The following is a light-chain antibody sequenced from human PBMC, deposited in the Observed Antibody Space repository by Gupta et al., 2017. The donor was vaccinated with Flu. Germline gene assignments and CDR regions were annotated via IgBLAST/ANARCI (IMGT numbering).Light chain of an antibody. J-gene: IGLJ1*01. CDR1: SSDVGGYNY. CDR2: EVT. CDR3: SSYAGSNTPYV. Sequence: SSDVGGYNYVSWFQHHPGKAPKLMIYEVTKRPSGVPDRFSGSKSGNTASLTVSGLQAEDESDYYCSSYAGSNTPYVFGTGTKVTVL. V-gene: IGLV2-8*01.